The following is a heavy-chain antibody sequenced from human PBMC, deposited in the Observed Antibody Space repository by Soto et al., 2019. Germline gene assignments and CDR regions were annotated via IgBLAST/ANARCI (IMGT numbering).Heavy chain of an antibody. V-gene: IGHV1-18*01. CDR2: ISAHNGNT. D-gene: IGHD1-1*01. Sequence: QVHLVQSGAEVKKPGASVKVSCKGSGYTFTSYGITWVRQAPGQGLEWMGWISAHNGNTDYAQKLQGRVTVTRDTSTSTAYTELRSLRSDDTAVYYCARGRYGDYWGQGARVTVSS. J-gene: IGHJ4*02. CDR3: ARGRYGDY. CDR1: GYTFTSYG.